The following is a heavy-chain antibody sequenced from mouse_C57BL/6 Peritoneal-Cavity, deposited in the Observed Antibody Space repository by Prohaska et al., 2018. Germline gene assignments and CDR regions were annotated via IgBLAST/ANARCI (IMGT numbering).Heavy chain of an antibody. CDR3: ARSGLSNYGWYFDV. Sequence: QVQLQQPGAELVKPGASVKMYCKASGYTFTSYWITWVKQRPGQGLYWFVVIDLGSGSTNYNEKCKSKATLTVDTSSSTAYMQRSSLTSEDSSVYYCARSGLSNYGWYFDVWGTGTTVTVSS. V-gene: IGHV1-55*01. CDR1: GYTFTSYW. D-gene: IGHD2-5*01. J-gene: IGHJ1*03. CDR2: IDLGSGST.